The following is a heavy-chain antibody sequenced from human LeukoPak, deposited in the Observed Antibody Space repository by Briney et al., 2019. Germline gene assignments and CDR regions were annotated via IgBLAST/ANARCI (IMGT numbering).Heavy chain of an antibody. CDR1: GYTFTGYY. CDR2: INPNSGGT. D-gene: IGHD3-16*02. Sequence: GASVKVSCKASGYTFTGYYMHWVRQAPGQGLEWMGWINPNSGGTNYAQKFQGRVTMTRDTSIGTAYMELSRLRSDDTAVYYCARDMITFGGVIVIQWGQGTLVTVSS. V-gene: IGHV1-2*02. CDR3: ARDMITFGGVIVIQ. J-gene: IGHJ4*02.